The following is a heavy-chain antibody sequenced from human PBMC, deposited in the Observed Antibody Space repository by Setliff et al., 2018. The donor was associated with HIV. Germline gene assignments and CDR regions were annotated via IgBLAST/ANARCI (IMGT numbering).Heavy chain of an antibody. D-gene: IGHD3-16*02. CDR1: GGSIYGSDYY. V-gene: IGHV4-31*03. Sequence: SETLSLTCTVSGGSIYGSDYYWSWIRQPPGKGLEWIGYIYYSGSTYYNPSLKSRVTFSVDTSKNQFSLKLSSVTAADTAVYYCARGYPVSYYYYMDVWGKGTTVTVSS. CDR2: IYYSGST. J-gene: IGHJ6*03. CDR3: ARGYPVSYYYYMDV.